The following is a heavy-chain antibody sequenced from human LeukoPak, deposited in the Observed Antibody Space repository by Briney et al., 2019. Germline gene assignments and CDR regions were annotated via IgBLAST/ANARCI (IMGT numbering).Heavy chain of an antibody. D-gene: IGHD5-18*01. CDR1: GFTFSSYE. Sequence: PGGSLRLSCAASGFTFSSYEMNWVRQAPGKGLGWVSYIGSSATAIYYADSVKGRFTISRDSAKNSLYLQMNSLRGEDTAVYYCARGYRYGLDDWGQGTLVTVPS. CDR3: ARGYRYGLDD. J-gene: IGHJ4*02. V-gene: IGHV3-48*03. CDR2: IGSSATAI.